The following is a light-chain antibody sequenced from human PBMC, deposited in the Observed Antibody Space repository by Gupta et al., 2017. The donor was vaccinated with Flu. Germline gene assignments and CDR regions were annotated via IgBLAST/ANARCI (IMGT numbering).Light chain of an antibody. J-gene: IGKJ5*01. CDR1: QSVSIY. V-gene: IGKV3-11*01. Sequence: EIVLTQSPATLSLSPGQRATLSCRASQSVSIYLAWYQQKGGQAPRLLIYDTSNRAAGIPARFSGSGSGTDFTLTISRLEPEDFAVYYCQQRSSWPPTFGQGTLLEIK. CDR3: QQRSSWPPT. CDR2: DTS.